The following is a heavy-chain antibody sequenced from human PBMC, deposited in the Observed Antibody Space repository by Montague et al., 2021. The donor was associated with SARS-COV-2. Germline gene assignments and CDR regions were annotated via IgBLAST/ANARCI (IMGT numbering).Heavy chain of an antibody. CDR3: AMPHSYVSSGRFVDV. CDR2: ISLSSSYI. V-gene: IGHV3-21*01. CDR1: GFTFSSYC. D-gene: IGHD3-22*01. Sequence: SLRLSCAASGFTFSSYCMNWVRQAPGKGLEWVSSISLSSSYIYYADSVKGRFTISRDNAKNSLYLQMNSLRAEDTAVYYCAMPHSYVSSGRFVDVWGEGTTVAVSS. J-gene: IGHJ6*04.